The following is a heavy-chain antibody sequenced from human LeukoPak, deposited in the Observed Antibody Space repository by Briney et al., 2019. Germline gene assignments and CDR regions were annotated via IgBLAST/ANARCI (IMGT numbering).Heavy chain of an antibody. CDR3: AKHHCISTMCYNFYYYGMDV. CDR2: IYYSWST. J-gene: IGHJ6*02. D-gene: IGHD2-2*02. CDR1: GGSITTGDYY. Sequence: TSETLSLTCTVSGGSITTGDYYWGWIRQPPGQGLEWSGSIYYSWSTYYNPSLRRRVTISVDMSKNQLPRTLSSVTAADPAVYYCAKHHCISTMCYNFYYYGMDVWGQGTTVTVSS. V-gene: IGHV4-39*01.